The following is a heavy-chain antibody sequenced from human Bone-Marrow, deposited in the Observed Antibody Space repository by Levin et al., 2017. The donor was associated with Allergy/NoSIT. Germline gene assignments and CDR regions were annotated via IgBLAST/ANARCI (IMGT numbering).Heavy chain of an antibody. CDR3: ARDSDTLAY. Sequence: PGGSLRLSCAASGFTFSSYSMNWVRQSPGKGLEWVSYISSSSGTIYYADSVLGRFTISRDNAKNSLYLQMNSLRVEDTAVYYCARDSDTLAYWGQGTLVTVSS. CDR2: ISSSSGTI. CDR1: GFTFSSYS. V-gene: IGHV3-48*04. J-gene: IGHJ4*02. D-gene: IGHD5-18*01.